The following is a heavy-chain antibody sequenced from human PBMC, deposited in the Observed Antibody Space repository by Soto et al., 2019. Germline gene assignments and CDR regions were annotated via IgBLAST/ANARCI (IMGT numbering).Heavy chain of an antibody. CDR3: SRYFSDSRTLVY. V-gene: IGHV3-66*01. CDR2: IYSGGST. Sequence: EVQLVESGGGLVQPGESLRLSCAASGFTDSNNYMSWVRQAPGKGLEWVSLIYSGGSTYYADPVKGRFTISRDNSKNTLYLQMNSLRAEDAAVYYCSRYFSDSRTLVYWGQGILVTVSS. D-gene: IGHD3-22*01. J-gene: IGHJ4*02. CDR1: GFTDSNNY.